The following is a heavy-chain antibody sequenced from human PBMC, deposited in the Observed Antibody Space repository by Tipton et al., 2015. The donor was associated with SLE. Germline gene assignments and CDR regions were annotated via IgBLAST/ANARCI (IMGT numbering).Heavy chain of an antibody. Sequence: GSLRLSCAASGFTFSSYGMHWVRQAPGKGLEWVSFISSSSSYIYYADSVKGRFTISRDNAKNSLYLQMNSLRAEDTAVYYCARDLGYYYYMDVWGKGTTVTVSS. CDR2: ISSSSSYI. J-gene: IGHJ6*03. CDR3: ARDLGYYYYMDV. CDR1: GFTFSSYG. V-gene: IGHV3-21*01. D-gene: IGHD3-10*01.